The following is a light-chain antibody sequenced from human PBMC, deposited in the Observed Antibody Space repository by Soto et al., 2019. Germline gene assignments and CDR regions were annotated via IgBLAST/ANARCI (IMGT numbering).Light chain of an antibody. CDR2: TNN. V-gene: IGLV1-47*01. Sequence: QSVLTQPPSASATPGQRVSLSCSGGISNIGSNYVSWFQQLPGKAPKLLIYTNNQRPSGVPDRFSGSKSGTSASLAISGLRSDDEAHYYCAAWDDSLSFLDFGGGTKVTVL. CDR1: ISNIGSNY. CDR3: AAWDDSLSFLD. J-gene: IGLJ2*01.